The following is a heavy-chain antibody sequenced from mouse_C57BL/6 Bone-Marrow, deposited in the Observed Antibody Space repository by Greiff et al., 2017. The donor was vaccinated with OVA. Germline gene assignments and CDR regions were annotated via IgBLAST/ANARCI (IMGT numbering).Heavy chain of an antibody. V-gene: IGHV14-4*01. Sequence: EVQLQQSGAALVRPGASVKLSCTASGFNIKDDYMHWVKQRPEQGLEWIGWIDPETGDPEYASKFQGKATITADTSSNTAYLQLSSLTSEDTAVYYCTRQQRVDYWGQGTTLTVSS. D-gene: IGHD3-2*01. CDR2: IDPETGDP. J-gene: IGHJ2*01. CDR1: GFNIKDDY. CDR3: TRQQRVDY.